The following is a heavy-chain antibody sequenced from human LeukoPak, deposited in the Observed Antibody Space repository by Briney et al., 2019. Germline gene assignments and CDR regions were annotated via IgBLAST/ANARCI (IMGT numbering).Heavy chain of an antibody. J-gene: IGHJ6*03. D-gene: IGHD2-2*01. Sequence: VSVKVSCKASGYSFTSYYMHWVRQAPGQGLEWMGIINPSGGSTSYTQKFQGRVIMTRDTSTSTVYMELTSLRSEDTAVYYCARGGVLVPESMSVFYYYYYMDVWGKGTTVTISS. CDR2: INPSGGST. CDR3: ARGGVLVPESMSVFYYYYYMDV. V-gene: IGHV1-46*01. CDR1: GYSFTSYY.